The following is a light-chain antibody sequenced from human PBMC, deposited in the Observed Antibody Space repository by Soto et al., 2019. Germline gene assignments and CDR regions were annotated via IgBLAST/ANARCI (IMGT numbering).Light chain of an antibody. V-gene: IGKV3-20*01. CDR3: QQYGSSPRVT. CDR2: GAS. Sequence: EIVLTQSPGTLSLSPGERATLSCRASQSVSSNYFAWYQQKPGQAPRLLLYGASSSATGIPDRFSGSGSGTAVTLTISRLEPEEFAVYYCQQYGSSPRVTFGGGTKVEIK. CDR1: QSVSSNY. J-gene: IGKJ4*01.